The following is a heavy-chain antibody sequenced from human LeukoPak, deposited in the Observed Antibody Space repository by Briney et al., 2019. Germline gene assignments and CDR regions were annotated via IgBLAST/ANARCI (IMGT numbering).Heavy chain of an antibody. CDR3: ARLPTMMGAFDI. CDR1: GGSIRSYF. J-gene: IGHJ3*02. V-gene: IGHV4-59*08. CDR2: IYFSGNT. Sequence: PSETLSLTCTVSGGSIRSYFWSWIRQPPGRGLEWIGNIYFSGNTNYNSSLKSRVTISVDTSKTHFSLKLRSVTAADTAVYYCARLPTMMGAFDIWGPGTMVTVSS. D-gene: IGHD3-22*01.